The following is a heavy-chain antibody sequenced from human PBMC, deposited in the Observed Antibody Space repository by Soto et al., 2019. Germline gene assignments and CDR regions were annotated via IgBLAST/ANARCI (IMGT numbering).Heavy chain of an antibody. V-gene: IGHV4-34*01. CDR3: ARGRTTVTTLFDY. CDR1: GGSFSGYY. CDR2: INHSGST. J-gene: IGHJ4*02. D-gene: IGHD4-17*01. Sequence: PSETLSLTCAVYGGSFSGYYWSWIRQPPGKGLEWIGEINHSGSTNYNPSLKSRVTISVDTSKNQFSLKLSSVTAADTAVYYCARGRTTVTTLFDYWGQGXLVTVYS.